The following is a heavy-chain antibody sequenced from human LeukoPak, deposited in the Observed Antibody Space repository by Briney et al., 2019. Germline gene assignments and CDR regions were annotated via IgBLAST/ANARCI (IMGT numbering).Heavy chain of an antibody. CDR2: MNPELGST. V-gene: IGHV1-8*01. D-gene: IGHD5-12*01. J-gene: IGHJ4*02. CDR1: GYTFSNFD. Sequence: ASVKVACKASGYTFSNFDINWVRQATGQGPEWMGWMNPELGSTGYAQKFQGGVTMTRDSSKSTAYMELVNLRFEDSAIYYCTRAIRHQLLSDYWGQGTLVTVSS. CDR3: TRAIRHQLLSDY.